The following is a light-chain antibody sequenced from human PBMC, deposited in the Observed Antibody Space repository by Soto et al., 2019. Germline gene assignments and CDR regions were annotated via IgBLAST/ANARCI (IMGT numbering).Light chain of an antibody. CDR1: QSISSW. CDR2: KAS. J-gene: IGKJ1*01. V-gene: IGKV1-5*03. CDR3: QQYNSWT. Sequence: DIQMTQPPSTLFASVGDRVTITCRASQSISSWLAWYQQKPGKAPKLLIYKASSLESGVPSRFSGSGSGTELTLTISSLQPDDFATYYCQQYNSWTFGQGTKVEIK.